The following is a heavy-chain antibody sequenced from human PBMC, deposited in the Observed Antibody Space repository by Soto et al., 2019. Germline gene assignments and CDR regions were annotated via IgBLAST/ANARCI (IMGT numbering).Heavy chain of an antibody. Sequence: ESGGGVVQPGRSLRLSCAASGFTFSSYAMHWVRQAPGKGLEWVAVISYDGSNKYYADSVKGRFTISRDNSKNTLYLQMNSLRAEDTAVYYCARASYYDSSGYLADAFDIWGQGTMVTVSS. J-gene: IGHJ3*02. D-gene: IGHD3-22*01. CDR2: ISYDGSNK. CDR3: ARASYYDSSGYLADAFDI. V-gene: IGHV3-30-3*01. CDR1: GFTFSSYA.